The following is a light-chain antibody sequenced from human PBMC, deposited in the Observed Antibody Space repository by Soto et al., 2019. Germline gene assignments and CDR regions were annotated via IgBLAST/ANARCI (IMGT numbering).Light chain of an antibody. J-gene: IGKJ1*01. Sequence: DIQMTQYPSSLSASVGDRVTITCWASQSISSYLNWYQQKPGKAPKLLIYAASSLQSGVPSRVSGSRSGTDFTITISSLQPEDFETYYCQQSYSTPLTFGQGTKVDIK. CDR2: AAS. CDR3: QQSYSTPLT. V-gene: IGKV1-39*01. CDR1: QSISSY.